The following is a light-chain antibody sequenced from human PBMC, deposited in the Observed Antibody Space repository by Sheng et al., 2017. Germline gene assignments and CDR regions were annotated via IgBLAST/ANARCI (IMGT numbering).Light chain of an antibody. CDR1: QSITNF. CDR2: AAS. J-gene: IGKJ5*01. Sequence: DIQMTQSPSSVSASVGDRVTITCRASQSITNFLNWYQHKPGKAPKLLIYAASSLQSGVPSRFSGSGSGTDFTLTISSLQPEDFATYFCQQSYSTPQVTFGQGTRLEIK. V-gene: IGKV1-39*01. CDR3: QQSYSTPQVT.